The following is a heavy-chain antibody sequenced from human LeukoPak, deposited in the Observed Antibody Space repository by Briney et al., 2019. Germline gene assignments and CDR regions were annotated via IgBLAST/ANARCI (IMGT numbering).Heavy chain of an antibody. J-gene: IGHJ5*02. Sequence: GASVKVSCKASGYTFTSYGISWVRQAPGQGLEWMGWISAYNGNTNYAQKLQGRVTMTTDTSTGTAYMELRSLRSDDTAVYYCARDLSAMVRGVINWFDPWGQGTLVTVSS. CDR3: ARDLSAMVRGVINWFDP. V-gene: IGHV1-18*01. CDR2: ISAYNGNT. D-gene: IGHD3-10*01. CDR1: GYTFTSYG.